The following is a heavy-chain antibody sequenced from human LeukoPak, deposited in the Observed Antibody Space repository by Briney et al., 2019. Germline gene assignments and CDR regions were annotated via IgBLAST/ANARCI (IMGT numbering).Heavy chain of an antibody. Sequence: GRSLRLSCAASGFTFSSYGMHWVCQAPGKGLEWGAVIWYDGSNKYYADSVKGRFTISRDNSKNTLYLQMNSLRAEDTAVYYCAKDRGQMEWLLIDYWGQGTLVTVSS. CDR3: AKDRGQMEWLLIDY. CDR1: GFTFSSYG. CDR2: IWYDGSNK. D-gene: IGHD3-3*01. V-gene: IGHV3-33*06. J-gene: IGHJ4*02.